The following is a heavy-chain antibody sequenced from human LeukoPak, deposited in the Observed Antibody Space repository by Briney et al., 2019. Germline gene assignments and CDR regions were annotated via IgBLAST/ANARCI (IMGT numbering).Heavy chain of an antibody. D-gene: IGHD3-16*01. J-gene: IGHJ6*03. CDR1: GFTSGSYW. V-gene: IGHV3-74*01. CDR2: IDSDGTDT. Sequence: VGSLRLSCAASGFTSGSYWMHWVRQAPGKGPEWVSRIDSDGTDTHYADSVKGRFTISRDNAKNTLYLQMNSLRGEDTAVYYCARGMLSRAGYHWYHYMDVWGKGAMVTVSS. CDR3: ARGMLSRAGYHWYHYMDV.